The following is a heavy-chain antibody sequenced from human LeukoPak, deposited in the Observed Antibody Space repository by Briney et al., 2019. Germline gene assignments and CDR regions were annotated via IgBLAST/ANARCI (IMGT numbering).Heavy chain of an antibody. CDR2: IRYDGSNK. J-gene: IGHJ4*02. CDR1: GFTFSSNG. D-gene: IGHD2-2*01. V-gene: IGHV3-30*02. Sequence: SGGSLRLSCAASGFTFSSNGMHWVRQAPGKGLEWVAFIRYDGSNKYYADSVKGRFTISRDNSKNTLYLQMNSLRAEDTAVYYCAKSELVVPAAMQLDYWGQGTLVTVSS. CDR3: AKSELVVPAAMQLDY.